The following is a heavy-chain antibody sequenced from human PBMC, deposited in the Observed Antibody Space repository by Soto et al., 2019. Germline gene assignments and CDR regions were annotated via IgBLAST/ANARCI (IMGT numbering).Heavy chain of an antibody. CDR3: ARGWASSWYYFDY. D-gene: IGHD6-13*01. V-gene: IGHV4-59*01. J-gene: IGHJ4*02. Sequence: SETLSLTCTVSGDSISSYYWTWIRQPPGKGLEWIGYIYYSGSTKYNPSLQRRVSISVDTSKNHFFLKLNSVTAADTAVYYCARGWASSWYYFDYWGQGTQVTVSS. CDR1: GDSISSYY. CDR2: IYYSGST.